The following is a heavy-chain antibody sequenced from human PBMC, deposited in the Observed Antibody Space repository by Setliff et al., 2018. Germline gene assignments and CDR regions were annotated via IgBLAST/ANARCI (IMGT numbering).Heavy chain of an antibody. J-gene: IGHJ6*03. CDR1: GGSVGNSHYY. Sequence: SETLSLTCTVSGGSVGNSHYYWNWIRQPAGKGLEWIGRLYTTWSTNYNPSLKSRVTISLDTSKSQFFLKLDAVTAADTALYYCARMSVFMYRDVCGKGTPVTVSS. D-gene: IGHD3-10*01. V-gene: IGHV4-61*02. CDR2: LYTTWST. CDR3: ARMSVFMYRDV.